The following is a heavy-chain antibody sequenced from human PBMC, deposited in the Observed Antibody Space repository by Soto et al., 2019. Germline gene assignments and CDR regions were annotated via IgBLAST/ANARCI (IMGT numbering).Heavy chain of an antibody. D-gene: IGHD3-3*01. V-gene: IGHV3-23*01. CDR1: GFTFSSYA. CDR2: ISGSGGST. Sequence: GGSLRLSCAASGFTFSSYAMSWVRQAPGKGLEWVSAISGSGGSTYYADSVKGRFTISRDNSKNTLYLQMNSLRAEDTAVYYCELWGRIFGVVISFDIWGQGTMVTVSS. J-gene: IGHJ3*02. CDR3: ELWGRIFGVVISFDI.